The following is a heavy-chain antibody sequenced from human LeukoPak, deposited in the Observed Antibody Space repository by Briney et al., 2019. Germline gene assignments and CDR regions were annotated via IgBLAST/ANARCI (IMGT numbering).Heavy chain of an antibody. J-gene: IGHJ4*02. CDR1: GGSFSGYY. CDR3: ARGGGYSSGFFDY. Sequence: SETLSLTCAVYGGSFSGYYWSWIRQPPGKGLEWIGEINHSGSTNYNPSLKSRVSISLDTSKNQFSLKLSSVTAADTAVYYCARGGGYSSGFFDYWGQGTLVTVSS. D-gene: IGHD6-19*01. CDR2: INHSGST. V-gene: IGHV4-34*01.